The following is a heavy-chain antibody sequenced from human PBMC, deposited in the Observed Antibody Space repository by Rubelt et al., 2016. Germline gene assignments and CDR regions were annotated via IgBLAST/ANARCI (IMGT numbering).Heavy chain of an antibody. CDR3: ARDQYYDILTGYWAY. J-gene: IGHJ4*02. CDR1: GYIFTSYS. D-gene: IGHD3-9*01. Sequence: GYIFTSYSMHWVRQAPGQRLEWMGWINAGNGNTKYSQKFQGSVTITRDTSASTAYMELSSLRTEDTAVYYCARDQYYDILTGYWAYWGQGTLVTVSS. CDR2: INAGNGNT. V-gene: IGHV1-3*01.